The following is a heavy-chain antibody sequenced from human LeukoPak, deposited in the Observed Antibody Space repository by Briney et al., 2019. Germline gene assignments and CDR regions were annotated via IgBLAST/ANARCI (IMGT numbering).Heavy chain of an antibody. J-gene: IGHJ4*02. Sequence: ASVKVSCKASGYTFTGYYMHWVRQAPGQGLEWMGWINPNSGGTNYAQKFQGRVTMTRDTSISTAYMKLSRLRSDDTAVYYCARDTLFGELLPTGDYWGQGTLVTVSS. CDR3: ARDTLFGELLPTGDY. V-gene: IGHV1-2*02. CDR2: INPNSGGT. CDR1: GYTFTGYY. D-gene: IGHD3-10*01.